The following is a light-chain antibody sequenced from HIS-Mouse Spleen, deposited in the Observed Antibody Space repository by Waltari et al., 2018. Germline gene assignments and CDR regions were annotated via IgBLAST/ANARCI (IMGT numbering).Light chain of an antibody. V-gene: IGLV3-21*03. CDR3: QVWDSSSDHPYV. CDR2: DDS. CDR1: NTGSKS. Sequence: SYVLTQPPSVPVAPGKTARITSGVNNTGSKSGHWYQQKPGQAPVRVVNDDSDRPSGIPERFSGSKSGNTATLTISRVEAGDEADYYCQVWDSSSDHPYVFGTGTKVTVL. J-gene: IGLJ1*01.